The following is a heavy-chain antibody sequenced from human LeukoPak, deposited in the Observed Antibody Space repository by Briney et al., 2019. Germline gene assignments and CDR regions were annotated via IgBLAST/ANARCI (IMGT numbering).Heavy chain of an antibody. V-gene: IGHV4-34*01. D-gene: IGHD6-13*01. J-gene: IGHJ4*02. CDR1: GXSFSGYY. CDR2: INHSGST. CDR3: ARDGGQLDY. Sequence: SETLSLTCAVYGXSFSGYYWSWIRQPPGKGLEWIGEINHSGSTNYNPSLKSRVTISVDTSKNQFSLKLSSVTAADTAVYYCARDGGQLDYWGQGTLVTVSS.